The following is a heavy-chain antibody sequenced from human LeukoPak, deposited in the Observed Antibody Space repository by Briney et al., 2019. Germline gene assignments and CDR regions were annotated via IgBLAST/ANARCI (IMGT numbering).Heavy chain of an antibody. CDR3: ARGIVLATATLYYYYYMDV. Sequence: PSLTLSLTCTVSGGSISSGSYYWSWIRQRAGKGLEWIGRIYTSGSTNYNPSLKSQVTISVDTSKNQFSLKLSSVTAADTAVYYCARGIVLATATLYYYYYMDVWGKGTTVTISS. J-gene: IGHJ6*03. V-gene: IGHV4-61*02. CDR2: IYTSGST. CDR1: GGSISSGSYY. D-gene: IGHD2-21*02.